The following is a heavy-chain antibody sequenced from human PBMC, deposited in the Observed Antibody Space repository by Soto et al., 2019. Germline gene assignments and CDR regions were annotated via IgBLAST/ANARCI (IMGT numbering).Heavy chain of an antibody. CDR1: GFTFSSYG. J-gene: IGHJ3*02. Sequence: GGSLRLSCAASGFTFSSYGMHWVRQAPGKGLEWVAVISYDGSNKYYADSVKGRFTISRDNSKNTLYLQMNSLRAEDTAVYYCANSVGSGWYWAFDIWGQGTMVTVSS. CDR3: ANSVGSGWYWAFDI. D-gene: IGHD6-19*01. V-gene: IGHV3-30*18. CDR2: ISYDGSNK.